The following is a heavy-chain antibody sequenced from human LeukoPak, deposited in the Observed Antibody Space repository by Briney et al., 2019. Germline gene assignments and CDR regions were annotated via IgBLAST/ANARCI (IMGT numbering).Heavy chain of an antibody. CDR3: ARWEGGAAAGTGNWFDP. V-gene: IGHV1-8*03. J-gene: IGHJ5*02. CDR1: GYTFTSYD. D-gene: IGHD6-13*01. CDR2: MNPNSGNT. Sequence: GASVKVSCKASGYTFTSYDINWVRQATGQGLEWMGWMNPNSGNTGYAQKFQGRVTITRNTSISTAYMELSSLRSEDTAVCYCARWEGGAAAGTGNWFDPWGQGTLVTVSS.